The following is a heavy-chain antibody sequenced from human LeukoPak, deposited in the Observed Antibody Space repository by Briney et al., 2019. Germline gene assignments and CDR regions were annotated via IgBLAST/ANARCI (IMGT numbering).Heavy chain of an antibody. CDR3: ARAVHYYDVLTRGFDP. V-gene: IGHV1-8*03. J-gene: IGHJ5*02. CDR2: MNPNSGNT. CDR1: GYTFTSYD. Sequence: GASVKVSCKASGYTFTSYDINWVRQATGQGLEWMGWMNPNSGNTGYAQKFQGRVTITRNTSISTAYMELSRLRSDDTAVYYCARAVHYYDVLTRGFDPWGQGTLVTVSS. D-gene: IGHD3-22*01.